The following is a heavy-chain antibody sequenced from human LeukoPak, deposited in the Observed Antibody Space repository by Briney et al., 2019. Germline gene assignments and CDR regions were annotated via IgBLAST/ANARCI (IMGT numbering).Heavy chain of an antibody. CDR3: AKVTYSSSWYRSDYYYYGMDV. J-gene: IGHJ6*02. CDR2: INGSGCST. CDR1: VFTFSCYL. D-gene: IGHD6-13*01. Sequence: GGSLRLSCAASVFTFSCYLMSWVRQAPGKGLEWVSAINGSGCSTYYADSVKGRFTISRDNSKNTLYLQMNSLRAEDTAVYYCAKVTYSSSWYRSDYYYYGMDVWGQGTTVTVSS. V-gene: IGHV3-23*01.